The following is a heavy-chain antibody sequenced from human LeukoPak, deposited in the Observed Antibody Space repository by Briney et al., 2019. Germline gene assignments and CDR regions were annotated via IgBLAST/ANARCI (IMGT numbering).Heavy chain of an antibody. D-gene: IGHD1-7*01. J-gene: IGHJ4*02. Sequence: GESLKISCKGSGYSFTTYWIGWVRQMPGKGLEWMGIIYPGDSDTRYSPSFQGRVTISADKSTNTAYLQWSSLKASDTAIYYCARRPQLRSELDYWGQGTLVTVSS. CDR3: ARRPQLRSELDY. V-gene: IGHV5-51*01. CDR1: GYSFTTYW. CDR2: IYPGDSDT.